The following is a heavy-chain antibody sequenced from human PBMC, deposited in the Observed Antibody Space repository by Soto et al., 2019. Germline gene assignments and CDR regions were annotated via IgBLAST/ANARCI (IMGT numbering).Heavy chain of an antibody. CDR3: ARVNVLRYFDWSRYYYYMDV. V-gene: IGHV4-34*01. D-gene: IGHD3-9*01. CDR2: INHSGST. Sequence: SEILSLTCAVYGGSFSGYYWSWIRQPPGKGLEWIGEINHSGSTNYNPSLKSRVTISVDTSKNQFSLKLSSVTAADTAVYYCARVNVLRYFDWSRYYYYMDVWGKGTTVPVSS. CDR1: GGSFSGYY. J-gene: IGHJ6*03.